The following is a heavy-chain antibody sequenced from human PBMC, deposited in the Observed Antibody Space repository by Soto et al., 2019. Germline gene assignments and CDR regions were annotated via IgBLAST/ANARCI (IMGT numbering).Heavy chain of an antibody. CDR1: GFTISSYR. V-gene: IGHV3-74*01. CDR2: INTDGTTT. CDR3: LGWGRA. J-gene: IGHJ5*02. D-gene: IGHD7-27*01. Sequence: EVQLVESGGGLVQPGGSLRLSCAASGFTISSYRMYWVRQAPGKGLVWVSGINTDGTTTDYADAVKGRFTVSKDNAKNTLHLQMNSLRVEDTAVYFCLGWGRAWGQGALVTVSS.